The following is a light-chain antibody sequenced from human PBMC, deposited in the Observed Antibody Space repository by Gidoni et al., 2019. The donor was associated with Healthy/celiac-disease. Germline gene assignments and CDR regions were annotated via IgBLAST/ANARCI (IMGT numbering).Light chain of an antibody. J-gene: IGKJ4*01. Sequence: EIVMTQSPATLSVSPGERATLSCRASQSVSSNLAWYQQKPGQAPRLLIYGASTRATGIPARFSGSGSGTEFTLTISSLQSEDFAVYYRQQYNNWPPLLTFGGGTKVEIK. CDR1: QSVSSN. V-gene: IGKV3-15*01. CDR3: QQYNNWPPLLT. CDR2: GAS.